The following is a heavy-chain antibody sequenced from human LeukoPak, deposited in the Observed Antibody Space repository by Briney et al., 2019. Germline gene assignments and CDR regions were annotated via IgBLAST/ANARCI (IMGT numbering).Heavy chain of an antibody. Sequence: GGSLRLSCAASGFTFRTYAMSWVRQAPGKGLEWVSAISGNGRNTYYADSVKGRFTISRDNSKNTLYLQMNSLRVEDTAVYYCARDSPRPPTYYYDSSDFWGQVTMVTVSS. D-gene: IGHD3-22*01. V-gene: IGHV3-23*01. CDR3: ARDSPRPPTYYYDSSDF. J-gene: IGHJ4*02. CDR1: GFTFRTYA. CDR2: ISGNGRNT.